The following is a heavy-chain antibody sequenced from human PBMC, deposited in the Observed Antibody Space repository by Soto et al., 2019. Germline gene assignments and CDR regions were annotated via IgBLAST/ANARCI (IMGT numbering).Heavy chain of an antibody. J-gene: IGHJ4*02. CDR3: ARARSGFDLTFLY. D-gene: IGHD5-12*01. Sequence: QVQLQESGPGLVKPSETLSLTCTVSGGSISNYYWSWIRQPPGKGLEWIGYIYYSGNTNYNPSLQSRVTISVDTSKNQLSLKVNSVTAADTAVYYCARARSGFDLTFLYWGQGILVTVSS. V-gene: IGHV4-59*01. CDR2: IYYSGNT. CDR1: GGSISNYY.